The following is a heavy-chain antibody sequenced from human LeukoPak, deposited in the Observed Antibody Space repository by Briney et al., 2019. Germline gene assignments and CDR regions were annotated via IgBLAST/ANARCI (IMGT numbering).Heavy chain of an antibody. D-gene: IGHD6-19*01. J-gene: IGHJ4*02. CDR2: ISWNSDSV. CDR1: GFTFRDCA. V-gene: IGHV3-9*01. Sequence: GGSLRLSCAASGFTFRDCAMSWVRQAPGKGLEWVSGISWNSDSVGYADSVKGRFTISRDNAKNTLYLQMNSLRAEDTAVYYCARALIRPLHSSGWYEPGYWGQGTLVTVSS. CDR3: ARALIRPLHSSGWYEPGY.